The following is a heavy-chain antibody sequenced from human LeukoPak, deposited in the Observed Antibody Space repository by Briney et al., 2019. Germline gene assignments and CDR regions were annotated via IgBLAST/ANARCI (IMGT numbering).Heavy chain of an antibody. V-gene: IGHV1-69*05. Sequence: SVKVSCKASGGTFSSYAISWVRQAPGQGLEWMGGIIPIFGTANYAQKFQGGVTITTDESTSTAYMELSSLRSEDTAVYYRARSASIAAPYYFDYWGQGTLVTVSS. CDR3: ARSASIAAPYYFDY. CDR1: GGTFSSYA. CDR2: IIPIFGTA. J-gene: IGHJ4*02. D-gene: IGHD6-6*01.